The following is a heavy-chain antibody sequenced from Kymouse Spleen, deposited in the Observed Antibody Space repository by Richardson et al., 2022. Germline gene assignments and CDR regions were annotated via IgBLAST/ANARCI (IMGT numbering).Heavy chain of an antibody. CDR2: IKSKTDGGTT. CDR3: TTPYYYGSGSSSYYFDY. V-gene: IGHV3-15*01. Sequence: EVQLVESGGGLVKPGGSLRLSCAASGFTFSNAWMSWVRQAPGKGLEWVGRIKSKTDGGTTDYAAPVKGRFTISRDDSKNTLYLQMNSLKTEDTAVYYCTTPYYYGSGSSSYYFDYWGQGTLVTVSS. D-gene: IGHD3-10*01. CDR1: GFTFSNAW. J-gene: IGHJ4*02.